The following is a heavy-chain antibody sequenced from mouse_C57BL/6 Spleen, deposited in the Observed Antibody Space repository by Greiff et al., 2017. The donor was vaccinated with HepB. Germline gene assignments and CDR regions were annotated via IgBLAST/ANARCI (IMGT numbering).Heavy chain of an antibody. D-gene: IGHD4-1*01. CDR3: ARWGANWGYVDY. CDR2: IDPSDSYT. Sequence: QVQLQQPGAELVMPGASVKLSCKASGYTFTSYWMHWVKQRPGQGLEWIGEIDPSDSYTNYNQKFKGKSTLTVDKSSSTAYMQLSSLTSEDSAVYYCARWGANWGYVDYWGQGTTLTVSS. J-gene: IGHJ2*01. V-gene: IGHV1-69*01. CDR1: GYTFTSYW.